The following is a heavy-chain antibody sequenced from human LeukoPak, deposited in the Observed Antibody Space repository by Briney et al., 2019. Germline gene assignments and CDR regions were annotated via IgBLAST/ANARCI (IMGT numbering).Heavy chain of an antibody. CDR1: GESFSGDY. Sequence: SETLSLTCGVYGESFSGDYWSWIRQPPGKGLEWIGEINQSGSTNYIPSLKSRVTISVDTSKNQFSLKLISVAAADTAVYYCARGRWLQYETWGQGTLVTVSS. CDR3: ARGRWLQYET. J-gene: IGHJ5*02. D-gene: IGHD5-24*01. V-gene: IGHV4-34*01. CDR2: INQSGST.